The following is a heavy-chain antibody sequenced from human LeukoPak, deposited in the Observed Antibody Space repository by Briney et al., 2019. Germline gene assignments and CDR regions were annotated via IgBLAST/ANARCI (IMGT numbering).Heavy chain of an antibody. CDR2: MNPNSGNT. V-gene: IGHV1-8*01. CDR1: GYTFTSYD. J-gene: IGHJ4*02. Sequence: ASVKVSCKASGYTFTSYDINWVRQATGQGLEWMGWMNPNSGNTGYAQKFQGRVTMTRNTSISTAYMELSSLRSEDTAVYYCARGLDRDYYGSGSYYNEDYWGQGTLVTVSS. CDR3: ARGLDRDYYGSGSYYNEDY. D-gene: IGHD3-10*01.